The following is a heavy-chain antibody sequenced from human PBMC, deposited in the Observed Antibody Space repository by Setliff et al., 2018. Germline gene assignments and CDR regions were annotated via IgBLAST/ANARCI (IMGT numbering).Heavy chain of an antibody. Sequence: PGGSLRLSCVVSGFTFSSYSMNWVRQTPGKGPVWVSRIDKDGTTTSYADSVKGRFIISRDNAKNTLYLQMKSLSAEDTAVYYCASSLEFYYDTNGVYGFDYWGQGTRVTVSS. CDR1: GFTFSSYS. CDR3: ASSLEFYYDTNGVYGFDY. J-gene: IGHJ4*02. CDR2: IDKDGTTT. D-gene: IGHD3-22*01. V-gene: IGHV3-74*01.